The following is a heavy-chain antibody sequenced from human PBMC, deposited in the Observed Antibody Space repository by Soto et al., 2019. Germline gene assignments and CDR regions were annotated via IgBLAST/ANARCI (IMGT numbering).Heavy chain of an antibody. CDR3: TWHLDI. CDR2: IKSTDTGGTT. Sequence: EVQLVESGGGLVKPGGSLRLSCAASGFIFKDAWMSWVRQAPGKGLEWVGHIKSTDTGGTTDYAAPVKGRFSISKDDSEDTLYLQMNSLKTEDTARYFCTWHLDIWGQGTSVIVSS. V-gene: IGHV3-15*01. J-gene: IGHJ6*02. CDR1: GFIFKDAW.